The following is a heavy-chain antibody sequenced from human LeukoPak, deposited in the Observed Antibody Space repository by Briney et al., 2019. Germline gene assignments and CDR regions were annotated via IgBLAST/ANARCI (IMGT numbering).Heavy chain of an antibody. CDR1: GGSFSGYY. D-gene: IGHD6-19*01. CDR3: ARGPRIAVAGRSSWFDP. Sequence: SETLSLTCAVYGGSFSGYYWSWIRQHPGKGLERIGEVNHSGSTNYNPSLKSRVTISVDTSKNQFSLKLSSVTAADTAVYYCARGPRIAVAGRSSWFDPWGQGTLVTVSS. J-gene: IGHJ5*02. V-gene: IGHV4-34*01. CDR2: VNHSGST.